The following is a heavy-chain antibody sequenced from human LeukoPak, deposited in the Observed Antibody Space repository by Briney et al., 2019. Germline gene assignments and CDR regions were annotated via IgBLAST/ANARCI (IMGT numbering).Heavy chain of an antibody. V-gene: IGHV3-48*03. J-gene: IGHJ4*02. Sequence: GGSLRLSCAASGFTFSSYEMNWVRQAPGKGLEWVSYISSTSNTIYYADSVKGRFTISRDIAKNSLYLQMNSLRDEDTAVYYCARDAGQISSGWYVDTFDYWGQGTLVTVSS. CDR2: ISSTSNTI. CDR3: ARDAGQISSGWYVDTFDY. D-gene: IGHD6-19*01. CDR1: GFTFSSYE.